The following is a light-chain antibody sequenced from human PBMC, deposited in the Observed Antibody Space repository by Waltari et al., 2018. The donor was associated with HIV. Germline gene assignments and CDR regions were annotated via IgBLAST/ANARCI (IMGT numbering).Light chain of an antibody. CDR2: ADK. CDR1: NLGEKL. CDR3: QTWDNSAGV. V-gene: IGLV3-1*01. J-gene: IGLJ2*01. Sequence: SYELTQPSSVSVSPGQTVRITCSGDNLGEKLVCWYQHKPGQSPLLIINADKKRPSWIPERFAASNSGNTATLAITETQTMDEADYYCQTWDNSAGVFGGGTKLTVL.